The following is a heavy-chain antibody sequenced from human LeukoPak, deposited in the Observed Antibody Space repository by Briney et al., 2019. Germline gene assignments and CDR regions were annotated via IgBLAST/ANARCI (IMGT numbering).Heavy chain of an antibody. CDR2: IYPGDSDT. J-gene: IGHJ4*02. Sequence: GESLKISCKGSGYRFTSYWIGWVRQMPGRGLEWMGIIYPGDSDTRYSPSFQGQVTISADKSISTAYLQWSSLKASDTAMYYCARQIPAIVGATRWYYFEYWGQGTLVTVSS. D-gene: IGHD1-26*01. CDR1: GYRFTSYW. CDR3: ARQIPAIVGATRWYYFEY. V-gene: IGHV5-51*01.